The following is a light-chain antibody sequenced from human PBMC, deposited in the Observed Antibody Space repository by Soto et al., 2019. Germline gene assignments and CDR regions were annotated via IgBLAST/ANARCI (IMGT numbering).Light chain of an antibody. CDR1: RSVSSN. J-gene: IGKJ3*01. CDR2: GAS. V-gene: IGKV3-15*01. CDR3: QQYNNWPFT. Sequence: EIVMTQSPATLSVSPGERATLSCRASRSVSSNLAWYQQKPGQAPRLLIYGASTRATGIPARFSGSGSGTEFTLTFSSLQSEDFAVYYCQQYNNWPFTFGPGTKVDIK.